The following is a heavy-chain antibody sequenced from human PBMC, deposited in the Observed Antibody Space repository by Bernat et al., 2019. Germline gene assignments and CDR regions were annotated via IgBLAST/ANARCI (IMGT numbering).Heavy chain of an antibody. CDR2: IWDAASKK. CDR3: VKGRGGNGNFYYYMDV. D-gene: IGHD3-16*01. J-gene: IGHJ6*03. CDR1: GFTFSSNG. V-gene: IGHV3-33*06. Sequence: QVQLVVSGGGVVQPGRSLRLSCAASGFTFSSNGMHWFRQAPGKGLGWLALIWDAASKKYYADSVKGRFTIARDNSKNTLYLQMSSLGVEDTAVYYCVKGRGGNGNFYYYMDVWGKGTTVTVSS.